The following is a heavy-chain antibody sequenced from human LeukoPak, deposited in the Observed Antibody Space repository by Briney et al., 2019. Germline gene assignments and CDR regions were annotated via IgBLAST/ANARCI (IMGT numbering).Heavy chain of an antibody. CDR3: TTDPLTPYYYDSSGYSTFDY. J-gene: IGHJ4*02. CDR2: IKRKTDGCTT. V-gene: IGHV3-15*01. Sequence: PGXXXRLSCAASGFTFSNAWMSWVRQAPGKGGEWVGRIKRKTDGCTTDYAASVKGRFTISRDDSKNTLYLQMNSLKTEDTAVYYCTTDPLTPYYYDSSGYSTFDYWGQGTLVTVSS. CDR1: GFTFSNAW. D-gene: IGHD3-22*01.